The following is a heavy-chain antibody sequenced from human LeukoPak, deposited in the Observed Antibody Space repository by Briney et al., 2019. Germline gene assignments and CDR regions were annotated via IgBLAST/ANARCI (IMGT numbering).Heavy chain of an antibody. CDR3: VRGGSYGPPYYFDY. J-gene: IGHJ4*02. CDR1: GFTFSSYW. CDR2: INSDGSST. Sequence: GGSLRLSCAASGFTFSSYWMHWVRQAPGKGLVWVSRINSDGSSTSYADSVKGRFTISRDNAKNTLYLQMNSLRAEDTAVYYCVRGGSYGPPYYFDYWGQGTLVTVSS. D-gene: IGHD5-18*01. V-gene: IGHV3-74*01.